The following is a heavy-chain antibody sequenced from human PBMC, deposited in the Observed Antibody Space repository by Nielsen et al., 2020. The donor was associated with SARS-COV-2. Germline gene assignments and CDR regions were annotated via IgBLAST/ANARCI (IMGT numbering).Heavy chain of an antibody. V-gene: IGHV3-9*01. CDR1: GFTFDDYA. D-gene: IGHD3-10*01. CDR3: ANEYGSGSR. CDR2: ISWNSGSI. J-gene: IGHJ4*02. Sequence: GGSLRLSCAASGFTFDDYALHWVRQAPGKGLEWVSGISWNSGSIAYADSVKGRFTISRDNAKNSLYLQMNSLRAEDTALYYCANEYGSGSRWGQGTLVTVSS.